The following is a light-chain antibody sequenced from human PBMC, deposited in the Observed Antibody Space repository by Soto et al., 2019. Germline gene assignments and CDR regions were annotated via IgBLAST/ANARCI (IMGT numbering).Light chain of an antibody. Sequence: EIVMTQSPATLSVSPGERATLSCRASQSVSSNLAWYQQKPGQAPRLLIYGASTRATGIPDRFSGSGSGTDFTLTISRLEPEDSAVYYCQQSGRPFGQGTKVDNK. V-gene: IGKV3D-15*01. CDR2: GAS. J-gene: IGKJ1*01. CDR1: QSVSSN. CDR3: QQSGRP.